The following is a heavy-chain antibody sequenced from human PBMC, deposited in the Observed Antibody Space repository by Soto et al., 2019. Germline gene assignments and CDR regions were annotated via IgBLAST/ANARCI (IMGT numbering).Heavy chain of an antibody. J-gene: IGHJ6*02. Sequence: PSETLSLTCTVSGGSISSGGYYWGWIGQHPGKGLEWIGYIYYSGSTYYNPSLKSRVTISVDTSKNQFSLKLSSVTAADTAVYYCARESWXYYDIFTGYYIGFGMDVWGQGTTVTVSS. V-gene: IGHV4-31*03. CDR3: ARESWXYYDIFTGYYIGFGMDV. CDR1: GGSISSGGYY. D-gene: IGHD3-9*01. CDR2: IYYSGST.